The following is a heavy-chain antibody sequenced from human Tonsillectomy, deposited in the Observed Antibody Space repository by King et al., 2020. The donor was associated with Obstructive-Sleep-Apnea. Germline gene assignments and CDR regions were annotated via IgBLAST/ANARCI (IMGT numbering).Heavy chain of an antibody. V-gene: IGHV3-30*18. Sequence: VQLVESGGGVVQPWTSLRLSCAASGFSFSTRDIHWVRQAPGKGLEWVALISWNEIDKYYADSVKGRFTISRDNSKNTLYLEMNGLRAEDTAAYYCAKGEWSSRSIDYWGQGTLVTVSS. J-gene: IGHJ4*02. CDR3: AKGEWSSRSIDY. CDR2: ISWNEIDK. D-gene: IGHD6-13*01. CDR1: GFSFSTRD.